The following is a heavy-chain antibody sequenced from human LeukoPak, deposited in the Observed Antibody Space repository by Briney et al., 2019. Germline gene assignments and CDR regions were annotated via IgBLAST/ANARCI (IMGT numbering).Heavy chain of an antibody. CDR2: ISGSGGST. J-gene: IGHJ6*02. D-gene: IGHD3-22*01. V-gene: IGHV3-23*01. Sequence: GGSLRLSCAASGFTFSSYGMHWVRQAPGKGLEWVSAISGSGGSTYYADSVKGRFTISRDNSKNTLYLQMNSLRAEDTAVYYCAKEGDSSGSYYYGMDVWGQGTTVTVSS. CDR1: GFTFSSYG. CDR3: AKEGDSSGSYYYGMDV.